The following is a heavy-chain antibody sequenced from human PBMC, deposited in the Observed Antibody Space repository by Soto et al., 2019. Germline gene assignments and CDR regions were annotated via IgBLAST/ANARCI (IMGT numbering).Heavy chain of an antibody. D-gene: IGHD3-3*01. CDR2: ISGSGGTT. J-gene: IGHJ4*02. V-gene: IGHV3-23*01. Sequence: PGGSLRLSCRVSGFTFGSHAMSWVRQAPGKGLECVSGISGSGGTTFYADSVKGRFTISRDNSKKTLYLQMNSLRTEDTAVYYCAKTPYDFWSSGQYLFDHWGQGTLVTAPQ. CDR3: AKTPYDFWSSGQYLFDH. CDR1: GFTFGSHA.